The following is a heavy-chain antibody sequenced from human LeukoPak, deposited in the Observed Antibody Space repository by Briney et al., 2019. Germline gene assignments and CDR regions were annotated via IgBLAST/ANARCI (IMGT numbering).Heavy chain of an antibody. J-gene: IGHJ4*02. CDR1: GYTFTSYG. Sequence: GASVKVSCKASGYTFTSYGISWVRQAPGQGLEWMGWISAYNGNTNYAQKLQGRVTMTTDTSTSTAYMELRSLRSGDTAVYYCAKVPYDSIPLRRYYFDYWGQGTLVTVSS. V-gene: IGHV1-18*01. D-gene: IGHD3-22*01. CDR2: ISAYNGNT. CDR3: AKVPYDSIPLRRYYFDY.